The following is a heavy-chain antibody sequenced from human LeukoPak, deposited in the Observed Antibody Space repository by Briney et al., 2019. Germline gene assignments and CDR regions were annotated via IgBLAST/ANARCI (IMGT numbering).Heavy chain of an antibody. V-gene: IGHV4-59*02. CDR1: GFTVSSNY. J-gene: IGHJ3*01. Sequence: PGGSLRLSCAASGFTVSSNYMSWIRQPPGKGLEWIGYIYYSGSTFYNPSLKSRVSTSVDTSKNQFSLRLSFVTAADTSMYYCAKWEEKLRAFDVWGQGTMVTVSS. CDR2: IYYSGST. CDR3: AKWEEKLRAFDV. D-gene: IGHD3-16*01.